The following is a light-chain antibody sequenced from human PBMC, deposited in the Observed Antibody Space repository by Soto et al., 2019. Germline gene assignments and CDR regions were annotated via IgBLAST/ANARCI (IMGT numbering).Light chain of an antibody. CDR1: QSISSY. J-gene: IGKJ1*01. CDR3: QHSYSTSS. CDR2: AAS. Sequence: DIQMTQSPSSLSASVGDRVTITCRASQSISSYLNWYQQKPGKAPKLLIYAASSLQSGVPSRFSGSGSGTDFTLTISSLQPEDFATYYCQHSYSTSSFGQGTKVEIK. V-gene: IGKV1-39*01.